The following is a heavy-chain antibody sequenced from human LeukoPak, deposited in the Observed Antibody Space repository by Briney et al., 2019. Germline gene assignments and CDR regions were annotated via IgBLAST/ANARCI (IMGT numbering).Heavy chain of an antibody. D-gene: IGHD3-10*02. Sequence: GGSLRLSCAASRFTFSDYCMSWIRQAPGMGLEWLSYISSSGSTIYYADSVKGRFTISRDNSKNTLYLQMNSLRAEDTAVYYCAKDVRGGPHNWFDPWGQGTLVTVSS. CDR3: AKDVRGGPHNWFDP. CDR2: ISSSGSTI. V-gene: IGHV3-11*01. CDR1: RFTFSDYC. J-gene: IGHJ5*02.